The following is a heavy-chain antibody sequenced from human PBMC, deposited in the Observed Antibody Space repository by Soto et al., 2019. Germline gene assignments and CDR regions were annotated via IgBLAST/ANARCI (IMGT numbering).Heavy chain of an antibody. V-gene: IGHV4-61*03. CDR1: RGSGRSDNYY. CDR2: ISNTGNT. J-gene: IGHJ6*02. Sequence: QVQLQQSGPGLVKPSETLSLTCAVSRGSGRSDNYYWTWIRQTPGKGLEWLGFISNTGNTKYNPSHKSRVPLSLDTSRNPFSLRLTSVTAALTAVYYCAREIPGDGYNFGSGAMDVWGQGTTVTVSS. CDR3: AREIPGDGYNFGSGAMDV. D-gene: IGHD5-12*01.